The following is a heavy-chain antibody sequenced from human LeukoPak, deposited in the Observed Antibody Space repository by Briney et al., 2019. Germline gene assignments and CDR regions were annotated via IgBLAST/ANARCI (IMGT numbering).Heavy chain of an antibody. D-gene: IGHD1-26*01. J-gene: IGHJ4*02. CDR2: ISGSGGSI. V-gene: IGHV3-23*01. CDR3: VKDLSGTYHFDY. CDR1: GFTFSDYA. Sequence: GGSLRLSCVVSGFTFSDYAMSWVRQAPGKGLEWVSTISGSGGSIYYADSVKGRFTISRDNSENTLYLQMNSLRVEDTAIYYCVKDLSGTYHFDYWGQGTLVTVSS.